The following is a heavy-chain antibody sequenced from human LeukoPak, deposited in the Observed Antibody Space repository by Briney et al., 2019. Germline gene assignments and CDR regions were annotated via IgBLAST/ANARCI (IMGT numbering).Heavy chain of an antibody. D-gene: IGHD3-10*01. CDR1: GFTFSSYS. J-gene: IGHJ4*02. V-gene: IGHV3-48*02. CDR2: ISTGSSTI. CDR3: ARDVERTGGTYYYGSGSPRG. Sequence: GGSLRLSCAASGFTFSSYSMIWIRQAPGKGLEWVSYISTGSSTIYYADSVKGRFTISRDNAKNSLYLQMNSLRDEDTAVYYCARDVERTGGTYYYGSGSPRGWGQGTLVTVSS.